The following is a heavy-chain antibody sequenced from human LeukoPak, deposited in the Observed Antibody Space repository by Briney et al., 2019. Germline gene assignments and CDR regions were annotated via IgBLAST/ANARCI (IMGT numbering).Heavy chain of an antibody. CDR1: GGSISSSSYY. J-gene: IGHJ4*02. CDR2: IYYSGST. V-gene: IGHV4-39*01. CDR3: ARQKAYYDILTGYYPRREVDY. Sequence: SETLSLTCTVSGGSISSSSYYWGWIRQPPGKGLEWIGSIYYSGSTYYNPSLKSRVTISVDTSKNQFSLKLSSVTAADTAVYYCARQKAYYDILTGYYPRREVDYWGPGTLVTVSS. D-gene: IGHD3-9*01.